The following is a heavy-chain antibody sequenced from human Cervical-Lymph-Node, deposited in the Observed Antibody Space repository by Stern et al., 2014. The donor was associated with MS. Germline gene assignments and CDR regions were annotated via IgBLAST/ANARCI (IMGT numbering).Heavy chain of an antibody. CDR1: GFTFSYST. J-gene: IGHJ6*02. CDR3: ARDRTVTTYYYYYGMDV. CDR2: VSYDGSDE. Sequence: VQLVQSGGGVVQPGRSLRLSCAASGFTFSYSTMPWVRQAPGQGLEWVATVSYDGSDEYYPDSVKGRFTISRDNSKNTLYLQVNSLRAEDTGVYFCARDRTVTTYYYYYGMDVWGQGTTVTVSS. D-gene: IGHD4-11*01. V-gene: IGHV3-30*04.